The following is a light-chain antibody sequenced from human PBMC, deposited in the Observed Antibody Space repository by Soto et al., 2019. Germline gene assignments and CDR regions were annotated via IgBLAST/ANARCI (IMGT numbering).Light chain of an antibody. CDR2: SAS. CDR3: QQRSNWPPT. CDR1: RGVTNY. V-gene: IGKV3-11*01. J-gene: IGKJ1*01. Sequence: LTQSPGTLSLFPGERATLSCRASRGVTNYLAWYQHKPGQAPRLLISSASDRATSIPVRFSGSGSGTDFTLTISSLEPEDSAVYYCQQRSNWPPTFGQGTKVEIK.